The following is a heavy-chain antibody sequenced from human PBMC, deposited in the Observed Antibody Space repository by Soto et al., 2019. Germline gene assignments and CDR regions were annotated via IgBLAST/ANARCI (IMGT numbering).Heavy chain of an antibody. CDR3: GRGRSGQIVVFY. V-gene: IGHV1-2*02. J-gene: IGHJ4*02. D-gene: IGHD1-26*01. CDR1: GYTFTGHY. CDR2: IGPESGAT. Sequence: ASATDPCNPSGYTFTGHYIHWVRQAPEQGPEWMGEIGPESGATRYAQRFQGRVTMTRDMSITTVYMELNNLSPDDTAVYYCGRGRSGQIVVFYWGQGTPVTVSS.